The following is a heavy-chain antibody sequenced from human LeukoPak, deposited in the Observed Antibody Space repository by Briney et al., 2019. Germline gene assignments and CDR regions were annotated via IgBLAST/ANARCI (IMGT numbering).Heavy chain of an antibody. D-gene: IGHD3-10*01. CDR1: GYSISSGYY. Sequence: EPSETLSLTCTVSGYSISSGYYWGWIRQPPGKGLEWIGSIYHSGSTYYNPSLKSRVTISVDTSKNQFSLRLTSVTAADTAVYYCAKSNGYGLVDIWGQGTMVTVSS. V-gene: IGHV4-38-2*02. J-gene: IGHJ3*02. CDR3: AKSNGYGLVDI. CDR2: IYHSGST.